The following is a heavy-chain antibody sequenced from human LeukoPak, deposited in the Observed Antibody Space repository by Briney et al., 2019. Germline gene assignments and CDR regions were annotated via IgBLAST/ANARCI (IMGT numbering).Heavy chain of an antibody. J-gene: IGHJ4*02. D-gene: IGHD3-22*01. CDR3: ARSWLFTDY. CDR2: INPSGSYT. Sequence: ASVKVSCKASGYTFTGYYMHWVRQAPGQGLEWMGIINPSGSYTSYAQKFQGRVTMTRDTSISTAYMELSRLRSDDTAVYYCARSWLFTDYWGQGTLVTVSS. V-gene: IGHV1-2*02. CDR1: GYTFTGYY.